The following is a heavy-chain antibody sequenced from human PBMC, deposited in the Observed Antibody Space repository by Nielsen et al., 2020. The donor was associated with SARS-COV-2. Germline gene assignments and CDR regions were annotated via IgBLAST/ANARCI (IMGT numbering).Heavy chain of an antibody. CDR3: ARVGYYDSSGYYDDY. Sequence: ASVKVSCKASGYTFTTYGISWVRQAPGQGLEWVGWISPYSGNTKYAQKLQGRVAMTTDTPTSTVYMELRSLRSDDTAVYYCARVGYYDSSGYYDDYWGQGTLVTVSS. CDR2: ISPYSGNT. V-gene: IGHV1-18*01. J-gene: IGHJ4*02. D-gene: IGHD3-22*01. CDR1: GYTFTTYG.